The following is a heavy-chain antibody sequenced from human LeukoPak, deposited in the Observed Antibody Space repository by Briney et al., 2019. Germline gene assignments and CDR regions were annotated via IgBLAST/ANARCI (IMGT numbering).Heavy chain of an antibody. J-gene: IGHJ5*02. CDR3: ARETKGRLVYDISTELSWFDP. Sequence: PSETLSLTCAVYGGSFSGYYWSWIRQPPGKGLEWIGEINHSGSTNYNPSLKSRVTISVDTSKNHVSLKLDSVTAADTAVYYCARETKGRLVYDISTELSWFDPWGQGTLVTVSS. D-gene: IGHD3-9*01. CDR1: GGSFSGYY. CDR2: INHSGST. V-gene: IGHV4-34*01.